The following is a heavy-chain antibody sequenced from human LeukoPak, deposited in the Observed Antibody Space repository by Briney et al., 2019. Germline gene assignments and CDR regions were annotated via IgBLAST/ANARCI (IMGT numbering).Heavy chain of an antibody. CDR1: GGSFSGYY. CDR2: INHSGSA. J-gene: IGHJ3*02. Sequence: SETLSLTCAVYGGSFSGYYWSWIRQPPGKGLEWIGEINHSGSANYNPSLKSRVTISVDTSKNQFSLKLSSVTAADTAVYYCASEMLYYRDAFDIWGQETMVTVSS. CDR3: ASEMLYYRDAFDI. V-gene: IGHV4-34*01. D-gene: IGHD2-8*01.